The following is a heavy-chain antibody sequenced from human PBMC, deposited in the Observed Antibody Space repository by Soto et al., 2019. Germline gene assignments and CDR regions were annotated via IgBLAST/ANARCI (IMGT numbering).Heavy chain of an antibody. J-gene: IGHJ6*02. CDR1: GFSFSSFG. V-gene: IGHV3-30*18. CDR2: ISYDGSNK. Sequence: QVQLVESGGGVVQPGTSLRLSCAASGFSFSSFGMHWVRQAPGKGLEWVAVISYDGSNKYYADSVKGRFTISRDNSKHTLDLQMNSLRGEDTAVYYCAKDLDSMVRGPNYYGMDVWGQGTTVTVSS. D-gene: IGHD3-10*01. CDR3: AKDLDSMVRGPNYYGMDV.